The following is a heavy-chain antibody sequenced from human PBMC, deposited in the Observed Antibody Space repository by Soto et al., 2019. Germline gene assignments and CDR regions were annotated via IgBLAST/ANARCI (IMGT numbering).Heavy chain of an antibody. V-gene: IGHV1-18*01. J-gene: IGHJ4*02. Sequence: QVQLVQSGAEVKKPGASVKVSCKASGYTFTSYGISWVRQAPGQGLEWMGWISAYNGNTNYAQKLQGRVTMTTDTSRSTAYMGLRSLRSDDTAVYYCAGRGQRRITIFGVVIYGFDYWGQGTLVTVS. CDR1: GYTFTSYG. CDR3: AGRGQRRITIFGVVIYGFDY. D-gene: IGHD3-3*01. CDR2: ISAYNGNT.